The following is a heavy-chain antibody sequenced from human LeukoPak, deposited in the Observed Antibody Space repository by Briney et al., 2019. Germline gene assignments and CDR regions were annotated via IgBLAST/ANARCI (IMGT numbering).Heavy chain of an antibody. CDR3: AREEEYCSSTSCYGYYFDY. J-gene: IGHJ4*02. D-gene: IGHD2-2*01. CDR2: INSDGSST. CDR1: GFTFSSYW. Sequence: GESLKISCAASGFTFSSYWMHWVRQAPGKGLVWVSRINSDGSSTSYADSVKGRFTISRDNAKNTLYLQMNSLRAEDTAVYYCAREEEYCSSTSCYGYYFDYWGQGTLVTVSS. V-gene: IGHV3-74*01.